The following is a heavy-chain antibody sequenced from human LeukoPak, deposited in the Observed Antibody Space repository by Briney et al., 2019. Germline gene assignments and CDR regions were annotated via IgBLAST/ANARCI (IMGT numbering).Heavy chain of an antibody. CDR2: IKQDGSEK. D-gene: IGHD3-9*01. CDR1: GFTFSSYW. CDR3: ARMIRYFDWWGYYFDY. V-gene: IGHV3-7*01. J-gene: IGHJ4*02. Sequence: GGSLRLSCAASGFTFSSYWMSWVRQAPGKGLEWVANIKQDGSEKYYVDSVKGRFTISRDNAKNSLYLQMNSLRAEDTAVYYCARMIRYFDWWGYYFDYWGQGTLVTVSS.